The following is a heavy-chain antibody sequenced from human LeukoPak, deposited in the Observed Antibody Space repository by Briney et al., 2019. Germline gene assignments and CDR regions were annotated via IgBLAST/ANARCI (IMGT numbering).Heavy chain of an antibody. Sequence: KPSETLSLTCTVSGGSISSYYWSWIRQPPGKGLEWIGYIYYSGSTNYNPSLKSRVTISVDTSKNQFSLKLSSVTAADTAVYYCARVSDGVGIGFTMVRGVIIPYYYFDYWGQGTLVTVSS. CDR1: GGSISSYY. D-gene: IGHD3-10*01. CDR3: ARVSDGVGIGFTMVRGVIIPYYYFDY. V-gene: IGHV4-59*01. CDR2: IYYSGST. J-gene: IGHJ4*02.